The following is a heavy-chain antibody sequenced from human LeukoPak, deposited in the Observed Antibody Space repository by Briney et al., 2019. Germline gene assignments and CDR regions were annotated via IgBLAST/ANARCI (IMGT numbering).Heavy chain of an antibody. D-gene: IGHD6-13*01. CDR1: GYTFTGYY. J-gene: IGHJ6*03. Sequence: ASVKVSCKASGYTFTGYYMHWVRQAPGQGREWMGIINPSGSTSNAQKFQGRVTMTRNTSISTAYMELSSLRSEDTAVYYCAREGLYSSGWYGAYYYYMDVWGKGTTVTISS. V-gene: IGHV1-46*01. CDR2: INPSGST. CDR3: AREGLYSSGWYGAYYYYMDV.